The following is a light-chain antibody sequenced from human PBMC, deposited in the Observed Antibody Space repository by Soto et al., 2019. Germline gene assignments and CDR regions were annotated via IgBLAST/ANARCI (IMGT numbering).Light chain of an antibody. Sequence: EIVLTPSPATLSLSPGERATLSCGASQSVSSYLAWYQQKPGQAPRLLIYDASNRATGIPARFSGSGSGTDFTLTISSLEPEDFAVYYCQQRSNWQDTFGQGTRLEIK. J-gene: IGKJ5*01. CDR1: QSVSSY. CDR3: QQRSNWQDT. V-gene: IGKV3-11*01. CDR2: DAS.